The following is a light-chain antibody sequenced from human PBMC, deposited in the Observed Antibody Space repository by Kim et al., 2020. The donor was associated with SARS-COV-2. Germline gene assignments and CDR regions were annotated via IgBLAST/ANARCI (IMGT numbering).Light chain of an antibody. V-gene: IGKV2-30*01. CDR3: MQGTHWVT. J-gene: IGKJ4*01. Sequence: QPAANSCRSSESLVYSDGKPCLNCFQQRRGQSPRRLIYKVSNRDSGVPDRFSGSGSGTDFTLKISRVEAEDVGVYYCMQGTHWVTFGGGTKVDIK. CDR1: ESLVYSDGKPC. CDR2: KVS.